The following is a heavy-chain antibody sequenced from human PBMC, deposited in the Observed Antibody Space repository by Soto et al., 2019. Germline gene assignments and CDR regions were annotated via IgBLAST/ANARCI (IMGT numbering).Heavy chain of an antibody. J-gene: IGHJ6*02. V-gene: IGHV3-30-3*01. CDR3: ARWGKYCXXXXCXXXPTDYYXXXMDV. D-gene: IGHD2-15*01. CDR2: ISYDGSNK. CDR1: GFTFSSYA. Sequence: GGSLRLSCAASGFTFSSYAMHWVRQAPGKGLEWVAVISYDGSNKYYADSVKGRFTISRDNSKNTLYLQMNSLRAEDTAVYYCARWGKYCXXXXCXXXPTDYYXXXMDVXGQXTTVTVSS.